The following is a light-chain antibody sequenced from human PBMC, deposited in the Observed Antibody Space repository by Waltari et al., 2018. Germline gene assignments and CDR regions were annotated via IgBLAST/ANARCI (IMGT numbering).Light chain of an antibody. CDR2: RAS. V-gene: IGKV1-5*03. J-gene: IGKJ1*01. CDR1: RGSGYW. CDR3: QQYSGSPPWT. Sequence: QARRGSGYWLACYEQKPGQAPKLLLYRASNLRDGVPSRFSGRGAWTEFTLTIDCLQPDDFATYFCQQYSGSPPWTFGQGTKVEIK.